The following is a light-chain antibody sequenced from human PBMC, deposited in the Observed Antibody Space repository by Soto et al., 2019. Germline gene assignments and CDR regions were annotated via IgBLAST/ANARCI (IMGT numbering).Light chain of an antibody. CDR2: SDN. J-gene: IGLJ3*02. Sequence: QLVLTQPPSASGTPGQRVTISCSGSNSNIGRNTVNWYQQFPGAAPNLLIHSDNQRPSGLPDRFSGSRSGTSASLAISGLQSEDEADYYCAAWDESPNVPVFGGGTKLTVL. V-gene: IGLV1-44*01. CDR3: AAWDESPNVPV. CDR1: NSNIGRNT.